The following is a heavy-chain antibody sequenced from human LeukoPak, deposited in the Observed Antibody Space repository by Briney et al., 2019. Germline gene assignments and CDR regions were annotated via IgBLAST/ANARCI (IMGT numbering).Heavy chain of an antibody. J-gene: IGHJ6*02. CDR3: AKAMIVVYYYGMDG. CDR1: GFTFSSYA. V-gene: IGHV3-30-3*01. Sequence: GGSLRLSCAASGFTFSSYAMHWVRQAPGKGLEWVAVISYDGSNKYYADSVKGRFTLSSDNSKNTLYLQMNSLRAEDTAVYYCAKAMIVVYYYGMDGWGQGTTVTVSS. CDR2: ISYDGSNK. D-gene: IGHD3-22*01.